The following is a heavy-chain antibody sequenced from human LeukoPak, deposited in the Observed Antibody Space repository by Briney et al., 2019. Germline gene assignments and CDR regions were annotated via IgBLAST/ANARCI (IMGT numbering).Heavy chain of an antibody. V-gene: IGHV3-7*01. CDR2: IKQDGSEK. CDR3: ARSYKGYYYYYMDV. D-gene: IGHD5-24*01. J-gene: IGHJ6*03. Sequence: PGGSLRLSCAASGFTFSSYWMSWVRQAPGKGLEWVANIKQDGSEKYYVDSVKGRFTISRDNSKNTLYLQMNSLRAEDTAVYYCARSYKGYYYYYMDVWGKGTTVTVSS. CDR1: GFTFSSYW.